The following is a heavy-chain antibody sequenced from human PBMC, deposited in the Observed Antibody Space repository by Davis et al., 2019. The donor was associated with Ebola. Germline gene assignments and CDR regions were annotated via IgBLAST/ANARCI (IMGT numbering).Heavy chain of an antibody. D-gene: IGHD3-3*01. CDR1: GFTFSSYA. CDR2: ISGSGGST. V-gene: IGHV3-23*01. Sequence: GESLKISCAASGFTFSSYAMSWVRQAPGKGLEWVSAISGSGGSTYYADSVKGRFTISRDNSKNTLYLQTNSLRAEDTAVYYCAKGITIFGVVPYYYGMDVWGKGTTVTVSS. J-gene: IGHJ6*04. CDR3: AKGITIFGVVPYYYGMDV.